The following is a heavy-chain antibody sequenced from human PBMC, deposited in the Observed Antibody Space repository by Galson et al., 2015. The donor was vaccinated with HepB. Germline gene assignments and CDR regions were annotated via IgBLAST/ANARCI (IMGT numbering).Heavy chain of an antibody. V-gene: IGHV1-18*01. CDR2: ISAYNGNT. CDR1: GYTFTSYG. CDR3: ARAGHVRYFDWLSGWFDP. D-gene: IGHD3-9*01. J-gene: IGHJ5*02. Sequence: SVKVSCKASGYTFTSYGISWVRQAPGQGLEWMGWISAYNGNTNYAQKLQGRVTMTTDTSTSTAYMELRSLRSDDTAVYYCARAGHVRYFDWLSGWFDPWGQGTLVTVSS.